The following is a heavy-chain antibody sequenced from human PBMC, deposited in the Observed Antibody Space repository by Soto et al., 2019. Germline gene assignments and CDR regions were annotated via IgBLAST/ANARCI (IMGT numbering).Heavy chain of an antibody. V-gene: IGHV5-10-1*01. CDR2: IDPSDSYT. J-gene: IGHJ5*01. CDR3: ARVHKNWFDS. Sequence: GESLQISCKASGYNFTAFWIHWVRQMPGKGLEWLGKIDPSDSYTNYSPSFEGHVTISTDNSITTAYLQWSSLRASDTALYFCARVHKNWFDSWAQGTMVTVSS. CDR1: GYNFTAFW.